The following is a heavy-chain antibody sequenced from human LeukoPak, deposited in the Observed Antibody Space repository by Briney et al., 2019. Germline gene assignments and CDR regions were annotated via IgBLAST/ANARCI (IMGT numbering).Heavy chain of an antibody. CDR2: ISAYNGNT. Sequence: ASVKVSCKASGYTFTSYGISWVRQAPGQGLEWMGWISAYNGNTNYAQKLQGRVTMTTDTSTSTAYMELRSLRSDDTAVYYCARRYYGDYPGLDNDAFDIWGQGTMVTVSS. V-gene: IGHV1-18*01. CDR3: ARRYYGDYPGLDNDAFDI. CDR1: GYTFTSYG. D-gene: IGHD4-17*01. J-gene: IGHJ3*02.